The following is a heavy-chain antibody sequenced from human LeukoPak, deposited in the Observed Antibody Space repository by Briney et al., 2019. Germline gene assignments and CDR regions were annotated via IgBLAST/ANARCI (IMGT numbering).Heavy chain of an antibody. CDR2: IYYSGST. D-gene: IGHD3-3*01. V-gene: IGHV4-59*01. CDR1: GGSISSYY. J-gene: IGHJ3*02. Sequence: SETLSLTCTVSGGSISSYYWSWIRQPPGKGLEWIGYIYYSGSTHCNPSLKTRVTISVDTSKNQFSLKLSSVTAADTAVYYCAREVRRGYDFWSGYSDAFDIWGQGTMVTVSS. CDR3: AREVRRGYDFWSGYSDAFDI.